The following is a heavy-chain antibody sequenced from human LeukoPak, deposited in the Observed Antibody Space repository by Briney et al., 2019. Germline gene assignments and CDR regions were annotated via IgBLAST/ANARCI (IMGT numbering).Heavy chain of an antibody. J-gene: IGHJ4*02. Sequence: GGSLRLSCKASGFTFHNYAMTWVRQAPGKGLDWVSTVSGTGTSTFYADSVKVRATISRDNSKNMLYLQMNSLRVEDTAVYYCAKVIREVDMSHDYWGQGALVTVSS. CDR3: AKVIREVDMSHDY. V-gene: IGHV3-23*01. CDR1: GFTFHNYA. D-gene: IGHD5-24*01. CDR2: VSGTGTST.